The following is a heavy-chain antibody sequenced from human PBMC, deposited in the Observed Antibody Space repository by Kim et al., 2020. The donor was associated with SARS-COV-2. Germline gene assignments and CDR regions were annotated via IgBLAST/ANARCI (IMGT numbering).Heavy chain of an antibody. J-gene: IGHJ4*02. V-gene: IGHV3-23*01. D-gene: IGHD3-10*01. Sequence: YADSVKGRFTISRDNSKNTLYLQMNSLRAEDTAVYYCAKVLLYDSGSYDYWGQGTLVTVSS. CDR3: AKVLLYDSGSYDY.